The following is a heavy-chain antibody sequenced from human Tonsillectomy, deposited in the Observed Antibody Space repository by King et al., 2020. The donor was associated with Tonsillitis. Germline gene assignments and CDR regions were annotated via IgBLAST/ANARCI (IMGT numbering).Heavy chain of an antibody. D-gene: IGHD1-26*01. CDR3: ARYVSGTFDY. Sequence: QLQESGPGVVKPSETLSLTCIVSGASISSGDHFWAWIRQPPGKGLEWIGYMYSSGTIFYNPSLRSRITISGGTSENRFSLQLSSVTAADTAVYFCARYVSGTFDYWGQGALVTVSS. CDR1: GASISSGDHF. V-gene: IGHV4-39*01. J-gene: IGHJ4*02. CDR2: MYSSGTI.